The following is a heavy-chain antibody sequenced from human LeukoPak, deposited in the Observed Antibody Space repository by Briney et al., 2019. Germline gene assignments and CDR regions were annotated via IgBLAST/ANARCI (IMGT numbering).Heavy chain of an antibody. Sequence: GESLKISCEASGYTFANSWIGWVRQRPGKGLEYMGIIYPRDSDTRYSPSFQGQVTISADKSITTAYLQWRTLRPSDSAIYYCVRLGLAVSDLYDAFDVWGQGTTVAV. CDR3: VRLGLAVSDLYDAFDV. CDR2: IYPRDSDT. V-gene: IGHV5-51*01. J-gene: IGHJ3*01. D-gene: IGHD3/OR15-3a*01. CDR1: GYTFANSW.